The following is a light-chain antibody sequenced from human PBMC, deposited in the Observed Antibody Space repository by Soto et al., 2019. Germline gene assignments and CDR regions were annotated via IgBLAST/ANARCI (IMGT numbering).Light chain of an antibody. CDR1: SSDVGGYDY. Sequence: QSALTQPASVSGSPGQSITISCTGTSSDVGGYDYVSWYQLHPGKAPHLMVFEVSNRPSGVSYRFSGSMTGNTASLTIYGLQAEDEADYFCSSYSISAAYLFGTGTKVTAL. CDR3: SSYSISAAYL. J-gene: IGLJ1*01. V-gene: IGLV2-14*01. CDR2: EVS.